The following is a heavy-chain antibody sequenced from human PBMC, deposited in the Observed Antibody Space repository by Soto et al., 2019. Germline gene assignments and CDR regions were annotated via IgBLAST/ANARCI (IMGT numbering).Heavy chain of an antibody. J-gene: IGHJ6*02. CDR1: GYTLTELS. Sequence: GASVKVSCKVSGYTLTELSMHWVRQAPGKGLEWMGGFDPEDGETIYAQKFQGRVTMTEDTSTDTVYMELSSLRSEDTAVYYCATEKLGVVVARGGMDVWGQGTTVTVSS. CDR2: FDPEDGET. D-gene: IGHD2-15*01. V-gene: IGHV1-24*01. CDR3: ATEKLGVVVARGGMDV.